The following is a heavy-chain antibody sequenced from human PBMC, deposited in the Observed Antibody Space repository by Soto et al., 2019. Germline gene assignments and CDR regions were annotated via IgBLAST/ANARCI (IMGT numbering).Heavy chain of an antibody. D-gene: IGHD6-19*01. V-gene: IGHV4-59*01. CDR2: IYYSGST. CDR3: ARDRAGIAVAGISGGMDV. J-gene: IGHJ6*02. Sequence: QVQLQESGPGLVKPSETLSLTCTVSGGSISSYYWSWIRQPPGKGLEWIGYIYYSGSTNYNPSLKSRVTKSVDTSKNQFSLKLSSVTAADTAVYYCARDRAGIAVAGISGGMDVWGQGTTVTVSS. CDR1: GGSISSYY.